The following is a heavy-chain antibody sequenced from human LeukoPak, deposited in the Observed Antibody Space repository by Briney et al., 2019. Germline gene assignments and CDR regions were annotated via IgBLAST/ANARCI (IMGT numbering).Heavy chain of an antibody. V-gene: IGHV1-69*06. D-gene: IGHD5-18*01. CDR1: GGTFSSYA. Sequence: GASVKVSCKASGGTFSSYAISWVRQAPGQGLEWMGGIIPIFGTANYAQKFQGRVTMTEDTSTDTAYMELSSLRSEDTAVYYCATGPRIHWFDPWGQGTLVTVSS. J-gene: IGHJ5*02. CDR3: ATGPRIHWFDP. CDR2: IIPIFGTA.